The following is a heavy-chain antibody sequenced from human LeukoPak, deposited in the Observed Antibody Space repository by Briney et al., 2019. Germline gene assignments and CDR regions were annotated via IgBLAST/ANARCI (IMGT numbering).Heavy chain of an antibody. Sequence: PSETLSLTCAVYGGSFSGYYWSWIRQPPGKGLEWIGEINHSGSTNYNPSLKSRVTISVDTSKNQFSLKLGSVTAADTAVYYCASDIAVAGTAAFDIWGQGTMVTVSS. CDR2: INHSGST. J-gene: IGHJ3*02. V-gene: IGHV4-34*01. CDR1: GGSFSGYY. D-gene: IGHD6-19*01. CDR3: ASDIAVAGTAAFDI.